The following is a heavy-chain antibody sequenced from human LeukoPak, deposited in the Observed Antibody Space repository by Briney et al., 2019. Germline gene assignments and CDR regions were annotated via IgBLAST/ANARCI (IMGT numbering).Heavy chain of an antibody. CDR3: ARDKTEQWLVLEAFDI. D-gene: IGHD6-19*01. V-gene: IGHV3-21*01. CDR2: ISATSSYI. Sequence: GGSLRLSCAASGFTFSSYSMNWVRQTPGKGLEWVSSISATSSYIYYADSARGRFTISRDNAKNSLYLQMNSLRAEDTAVYYCARDKTEQWLVLEAFDIRGQGTVVTVSS. CDR1: GFTFSSYS. J-gene: IGHJ3*02.